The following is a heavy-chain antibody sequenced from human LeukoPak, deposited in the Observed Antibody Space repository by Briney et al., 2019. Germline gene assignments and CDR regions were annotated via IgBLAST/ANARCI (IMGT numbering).Heavy chain of an antibody. J-gene: IGHJ4*02. D-gene: IGHD2-21*02. Sequence: GGSLRLSCAASGFTFSSYGMHWVRQAPGKGLEWVAVIWYDGSNKYYADSVKGRFTISRDNSKNTLYLQMNSLRAEDTAVYYCARGGDGGSTYYFDYWGQGTLVTVSS. CDR3: ARGGDGGSTYYFDY. CDR2: IWYDGSNK. CDR1: GFTFSSYG. V-gene: IGHV3-33*01.